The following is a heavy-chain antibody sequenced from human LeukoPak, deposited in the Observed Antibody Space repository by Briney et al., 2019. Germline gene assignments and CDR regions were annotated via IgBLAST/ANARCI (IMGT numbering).Heavy chain of an antibody. J-gene: IGHJ4*02. CDR1: GGSISSSSYY. CDR2: IYYSGST. V-gene: IGHV4-39*07. Sequence: SETLSLTCTVSGGSISSSSYYWGWIRQPPGKGLEWIGSIYYSGSTYYNPSLKSRVTISVDTSKNQFSLKLSSVTAADTAMYYCARSADADYWGQGTLVTVSS. CDR3: ARSADADY.